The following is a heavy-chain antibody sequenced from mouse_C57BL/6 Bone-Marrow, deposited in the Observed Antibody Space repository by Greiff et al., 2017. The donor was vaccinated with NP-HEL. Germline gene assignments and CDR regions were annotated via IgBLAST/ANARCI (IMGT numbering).Heavy chain of an antibody. CDR3: ARVGSSYVTFDY. J-gene: IGHJ2*01. Sequence: EVQVVESGGGLVKPGGSLKLSCAASGFTFSSYAMSWVRQTPEKRLEWVATISDGGSYTYYPDNVKGRFTISRDNAKTNLYLQMSHLKSEDTAMYYCARVGSSYVTFDYWGQGTTLTVSS. V-gene: IGHV5-4*01. CDR1: GFTFSSYA. CDR2: ISDGGSYT. D-gene: IGHD1-1*01.